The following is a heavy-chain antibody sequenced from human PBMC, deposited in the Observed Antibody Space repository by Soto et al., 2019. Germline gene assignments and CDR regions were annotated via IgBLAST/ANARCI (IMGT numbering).Heavy chain of an antibody. J-gene: IGHJ3*02. CDR1: GFAFSSYG. Sequence: GGSLRLSCAAAGFAFSSYGMHWVRQTPGEGLEWVAVIGNDGSTKYYAESVKGRFTISRDQSKSTLYLQMDTLRAEDTAVYYCARSNWGSRAYKFSNDGLDIWGQGTKVTVSS. CDR2: IGNDGSTK. V-gene: IGHV3-33*01. D-gene: IGHD1-1*01. CDR3: ARSNWGSRAYKFSNDGLDI.